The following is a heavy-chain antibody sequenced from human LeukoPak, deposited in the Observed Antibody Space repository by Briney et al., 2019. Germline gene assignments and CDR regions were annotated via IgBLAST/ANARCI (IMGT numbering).Heavy chain of an antibody. CDR2: INPSGGST. J-gene: IGHJ5*02. CDR1: GYTFTSYY. V-gene: IGHV1-46*01. D-gene: IGHD3-22*01. Sequence: ASLKVSCKASGYTFTSYYMHWVRQAPGQGLEWMGIINPSGGSTSYAQKFQGRVTMTRDTSTSTVYMELSSLRSEDTAVYYCARGGSAGWLFFPNWFDPWGQGTLVTVSS. CDR3: ARGGSAGWLFFPNWFDP.